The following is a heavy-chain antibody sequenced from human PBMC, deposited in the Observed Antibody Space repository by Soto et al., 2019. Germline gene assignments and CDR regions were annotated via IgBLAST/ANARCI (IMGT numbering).Heavy chain of an antibody. CDR2: IYYSGSTY. V-gene: IGHV4-39*01. J-gene: IGHJ5*02. D-gene: IGHD3-3*01. Sequence: SETLSLTCTVSGGSISSSSYYWGWIRQPPGKGLEWIGTIYYSGSTYYYNPSLKSRVTISVDTSKNQFSLKLSSVTAADTAVYYCASSQTRVLRAGGWFDPWGQGTLVTVSS. CDR1: GGSISSSSYY. CDR3: ASSQTRVLRAGGWFDP.